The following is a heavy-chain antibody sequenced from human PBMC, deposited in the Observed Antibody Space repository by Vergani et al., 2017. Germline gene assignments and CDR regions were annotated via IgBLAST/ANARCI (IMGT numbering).Heavy chain of an antibody. Sequence: QVQLVQSGAEVKKPGASVKVSCKASGYTFTSYGISWVRQAPGQGLEWMGWISAYNGNTNYAQKLQGRVTMTTDTSTSTGYMELRSLRSDGTAVYYCARDRVKGRGYERGVEYDYYGMDVWGQGTTVTVSS. CDR3: ARDRVKGRGYERGVEYDYYGMDV. V-gene: IGHV1-18*01. CDR2: ISAYNGNT. D-gene: IGHD5-12*01. J-gene: IGHJ6*02. CDR1: GYTFTSYG.